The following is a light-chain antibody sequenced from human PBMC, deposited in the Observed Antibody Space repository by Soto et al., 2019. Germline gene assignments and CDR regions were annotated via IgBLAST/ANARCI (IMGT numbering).Light chain of an antibody. CDR3: QQYYSSPIT. V-gene: IGKV4-1*01. Sequence: DIVMTQSPDSLAVSLGERATINCKSSQSVLYSSNNKNYLAWYQEKPGQPPKLLIYWASTRESGVPDRFSGSGSGTDFTLTISGLQAEDVAVYYCQQYYSSPITFGPGTKVHIK. CDR2: WAS. CDR1: QSVLYSSNNKNY. J-gene: IGKJ3*01.